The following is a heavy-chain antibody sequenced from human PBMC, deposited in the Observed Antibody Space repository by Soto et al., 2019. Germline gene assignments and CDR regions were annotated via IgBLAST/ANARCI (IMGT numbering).Heavy chain of an antibody. V-gene: IGHV3-33*08. CDR2: IWHDGSNR. D-gene: IGHD3-10*01. J-gene: IGHJ4*02. Sequence: QVQLVESGGGVVQPGRSLRLSCAASGFTFSSYAMHWVRQAPGKGLEWVAVIWHDGSNRYYADSVKGRFTISRDDSRNTLSLQMNSLRAEDTAVYYCARGPRMGRGSNITGYFDYWGQGTLVTVSS. CDR1: GFTFSSYA. CDR3: ARGPRMGRGSNITGYFDY.